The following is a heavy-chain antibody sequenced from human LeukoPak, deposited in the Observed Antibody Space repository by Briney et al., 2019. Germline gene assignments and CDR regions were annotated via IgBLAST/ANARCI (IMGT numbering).Heavy chain of an antibody. CDR1: GGSISSYY. D-gene: IGHD2-2*01. CDR2: IYTSGST. V-gene: IGHV4-4*09. Sequence: SETLSLTCTVSGGSISSYYWSWIRQPPGKGLEWIGYIYTSGSTNYNPSLKSRVTISVDTSKNQFSLKLSSVTAADTAVYYCARLIGGDIVVVPAWSHEIYRPRTLGVYFDLWGRGTLVTVSS. CDR3: ARLIGGDIVVVPAWSHEIYRPRTLGVYFDL. J-gene: IGHJ2*01.